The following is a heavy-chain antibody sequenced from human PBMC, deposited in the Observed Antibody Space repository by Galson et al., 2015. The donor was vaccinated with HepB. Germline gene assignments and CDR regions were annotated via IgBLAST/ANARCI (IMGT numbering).Heavy chain of an antibody. V-gene: IGHV3-7*01. CDR2: INQDGSQK. J-gene: IGHJ4*02. CDR3: ARENWYNDY. Sequence: SLRLSCAASGFTFTGFWMTWVRQAPGKGLEWVGNINQDGSQKNYVASVKGRFTFSRDNAKNSVYLQMNSLRAEDTAVYYCARENWYNDYWGQGSLVTVSS. D-gene: IGHD1-1*01. CDR1: GFTFTGFW.